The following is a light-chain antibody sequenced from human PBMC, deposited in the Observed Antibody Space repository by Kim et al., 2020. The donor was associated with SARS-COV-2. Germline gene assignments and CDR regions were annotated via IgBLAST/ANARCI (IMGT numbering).Light chain of an antibody. CDR1: SNNVGNRG. CDR3: STWDSSLSAVV. CDR2: RNN. J-gene: IGLJ2*01. V-gene: IGLV10-54*01. Sequence: RQTATLTGTGNSNNVGNRGAAWLQQHQGHPPKLLSYRNNNRPSGISERFSASRSGNTASLTIIGLQPEDEADYFCSTWDSSLSAVVFGGGTQLTVL.